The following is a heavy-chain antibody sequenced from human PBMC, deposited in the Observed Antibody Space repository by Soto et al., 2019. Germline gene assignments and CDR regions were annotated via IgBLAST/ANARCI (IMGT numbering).Heavy chain of an antibody. V-gene: IGHV3-30-3*01. CDR3: ARERYSSSWFDFDY. D-gene: IGHD6-13*01. CDR1: GFTFSIYA. Sequence: GGSLRLSCAASGFTFSIYAMHWFRQAPGKGLEWVAVISYDGSNKYYADSVKGRFTISRDNSKNTLYLQMNSLRAEDTAVYYCARERYSSSWFDFDYWGQGTLVTVSS. J-gene: IGHJ4*02. CDR2: ISYDGSNK.